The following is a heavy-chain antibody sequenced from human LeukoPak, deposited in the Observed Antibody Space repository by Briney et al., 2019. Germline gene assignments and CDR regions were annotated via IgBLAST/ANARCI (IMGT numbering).Heavy chain of an antibody. CDR1: NGSISTYY. D-gene: IGHD1-26*01. CDR2: ISYGGAT. CDR3: ARHGGTLDYFDS. J-gene: IGHJ4*02. V-gene: IGHV4-59*08. Sequence: ASETLSLTCSVSNGSISTYYWSWIRQSPGKGLEWIGYISYGGATTYNPSLKRRVTISVDSPKSHFSLRLTSLTAADTALYYCARHGGTLDYFDSWGPGSLVTVSS.